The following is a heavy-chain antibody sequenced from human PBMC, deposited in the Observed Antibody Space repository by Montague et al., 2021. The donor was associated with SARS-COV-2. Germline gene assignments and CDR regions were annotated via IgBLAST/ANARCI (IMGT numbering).Heavy chain of an antibody. Sequence: SETLSLTCTVSGVSVTDYYWSWIRQPPGKGLEWVGDILYNKGTNFNSSLKSRVAISVDTSKNQFSLKLSSVTAADTAVYYCATLPSSITFFGVVQGYYFDDWGQGTLVTVSS. J-gene: IGHJ4*02. CDR3: ATLPSSITFFGVVQGYYFDD. CDR1: GVSVTDYY. CDR2: ILYNKGT. D-gene: IGHD3-3*01. V-gene: IGHV4-59*08.